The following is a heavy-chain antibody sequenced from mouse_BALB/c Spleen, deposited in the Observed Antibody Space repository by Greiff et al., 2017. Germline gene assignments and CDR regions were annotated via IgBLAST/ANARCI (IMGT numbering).Heavy chain of an antibody. Sequence: EVMLVESGGGLVQPGGSRKLSCAASGFSFSSFGMHWVRQAPEKGLEWVAYISSGSSPIYYADTVKGRFTISRDHPKNTLFLQMTSRRSEDTAMEDCARTGTRGAMDDWGQGTSVTVSS. V-gene: IGHV5-17*02. CDR1: GFSFSSFG. CDR3: ARTGTRGAMDD. J-gene: IGHJ4*01. CDR2: ISSGSSPI. D-gene: IGHD4-1*01.